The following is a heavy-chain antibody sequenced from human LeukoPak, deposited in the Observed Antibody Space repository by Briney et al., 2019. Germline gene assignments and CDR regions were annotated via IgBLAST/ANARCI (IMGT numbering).Heavy chain of an antibody. CDR1: GGSFSGYY. Sequence: SETLSLTCAVYGGSFSGYYWSWIRQPPGKGLEWIGEINHSGSTNYNPSLKSRVTISVDTSKNQFSLKLSSVTAADTAVYYCAREIGRWLGQKSWFDPWGQGTPVTVSS. D-gene: IGHD3-10*01. CDR2: INHSGST. J-gene: IGHJ5*02. CDR3: AREIGRWLGQKSWFDP. V-gene: IGHV4-34*01.